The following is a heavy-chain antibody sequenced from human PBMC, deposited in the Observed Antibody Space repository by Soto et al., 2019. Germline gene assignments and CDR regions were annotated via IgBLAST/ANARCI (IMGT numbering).Heavy chain of an antibody. J-gene: IGHJ5*02. CDR2: IYYSGST. CDR3: ARADTARGYYDCRGYYPNWFDP. Sequence: QVQLQESGPGLLNPSETLSLTCTVSGGSVSSGSYYWSWIRQPTGQGLVWIGSIYYSGSTNYNPSHKSRVSIPVDPTKNQVSLKLSSVAAADTAVYYCARADTARGYYDCRGYYPNWFDPSGRGTLDTVST. D-gene: IGHD3-22*01. CDR1: GGSVSSGSYY. V-gene: IGHV4-61*01.